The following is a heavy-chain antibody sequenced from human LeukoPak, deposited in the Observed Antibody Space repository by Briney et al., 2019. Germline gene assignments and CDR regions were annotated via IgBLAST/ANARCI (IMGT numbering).Heavy chain of an antibody. V-gene: IGHV1-69*04. CDR2: VIPILGIA. CDR1: GGTFSSYA. Sequence: EASVKVSCKASGGTFSSYAISWVRQAPGQGLEWMGRVIPILGIANYVQKFQGRVTITADKSTSTAYMELSSLRSEDTAVYYCAREASWIQLWLHNWFDPWGQGTLVTVSS. D-gene: IGHD5-18*01. CDR3: AREASWIQLWLHNWFDP. J-gene: IGHJ5*02.